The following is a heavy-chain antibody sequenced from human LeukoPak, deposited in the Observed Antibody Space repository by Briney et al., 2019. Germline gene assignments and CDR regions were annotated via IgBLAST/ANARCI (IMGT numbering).Heavy chain of an antibody. CDR1: GGSISSYY. CDR3: ARDSAGWSLNWFDP. V-gene: IGHV4-4*07. Sequence: PSETLSLTCTVSGGSISSYYWSWIRQPAGKGLEWIGRIYTSGSTNYNPSLKSRVTMSVDTSKNQFSLKLSSVTAADTAVYYCARDSAGWSLNWFDPWGQGTLVTVSS. CDR2: IYTSGST. D-gene: IGHD2-15*01. J-gene: IGHJ5*02.